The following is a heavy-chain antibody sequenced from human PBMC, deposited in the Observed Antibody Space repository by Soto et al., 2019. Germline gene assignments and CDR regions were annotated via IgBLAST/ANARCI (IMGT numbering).Heavy chain of an antibody. CDR1: GFTVSSNY. CDR2: IYSGGST. Sequence: GGSLRLSCAASGFTVSSNYMSWVRQAPGKGLEWVSVIYSGGSTYYADSVKGRFTISRHNSKNTLYLQMNSLRAEDTAVYYCARVRCSGGSCYLERDYYYYYYMDVWGKGTTVTVSS. J-gene: IGHJ6*03. CDR3: ARVRCSGGSCYLERDYYYYYYMDV. V-gene: IGHV3-53*04. D-gene: IGHD2-15*01.